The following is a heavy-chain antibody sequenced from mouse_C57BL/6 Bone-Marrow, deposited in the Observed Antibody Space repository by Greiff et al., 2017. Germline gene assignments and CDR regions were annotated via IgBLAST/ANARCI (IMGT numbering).Heavy chain of an antibody. CDR2: IYPGDGAT. CDR1: GYAFSSYW. Sequence: QVQLKESGAELVKPGASVKISCKASGYAFSSYWMNWVKQRPGKGLEWIGQIYPGDGATNYNGKFKGKATLTADKSSSTAYMQLTSLTSEDSAVYYCAREGPYSNFFDYWGQGTTLTVSS. D-gene: IGHD2-5*01. J-gene: IGHJ2*01. CDR3: AREGPYSNFFDY. V-gene: IGHV1-80*01.